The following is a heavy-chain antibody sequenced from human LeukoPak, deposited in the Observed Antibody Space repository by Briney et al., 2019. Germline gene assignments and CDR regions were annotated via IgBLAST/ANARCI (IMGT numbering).Heavy chain of an antibody. Sequence: SQTLSLTCTVSGGSISSGGYYWSWIRQHPGKGLEWIGYIYYSGSTYYNPSLKSRVTISVDTSKNQFSLKLSSVTAADTAVYYCARDRRDGYGRDYWGQGTLVTVSS. CDR1: GGSISSGGYY. V-gene: IGHV4-31*03. J-gene: IGHJ4*02. CDR3: ARDRRDGYGRDY. CDR2: IYYSGST. D-gene: IGHD5-24*01.